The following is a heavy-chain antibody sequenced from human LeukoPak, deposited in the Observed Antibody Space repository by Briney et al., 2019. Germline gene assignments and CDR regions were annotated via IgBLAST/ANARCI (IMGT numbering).Heavy chain of an antibody. Sequence: PGGSLRLSCAASGFNVSSNYMSWIRQAPGKGLEWVSYMSSSSSYTKYADSVKGRFTISRDNAKNSLYLQMNSLRAEDTAVYYCARGGGDPGYFDYWGQGTLVTVSS. D-gene: IGHD2-21*02. CDR1: GFNVSSNY. V-gene: IGHV3-11*05. CDR3: ARGGGDPGYFDY. CDR2: MSSSSSYT. J-gene: IGHJ4*02.